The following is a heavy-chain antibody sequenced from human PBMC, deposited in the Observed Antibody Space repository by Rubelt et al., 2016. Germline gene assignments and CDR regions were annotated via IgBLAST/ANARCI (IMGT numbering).Heavy chain of an antibody. J-gene: IGHJ4*02. V-gene: IGHV4-59*08. CDR1: GGSISRYY. CDR2: IYYSGST. CDR3: ARSNYFDY. Sequence: QLQLQESGPGLVKPSETLSLTCTVSGGSISRYYWSWIRQPPGNRLEWIGFIYYSGSTNYNPSLKSRVTLSVDTSKNPFSRKLSSVTAADTAVYYCARSNYFDYWGQGTLVTVSS.